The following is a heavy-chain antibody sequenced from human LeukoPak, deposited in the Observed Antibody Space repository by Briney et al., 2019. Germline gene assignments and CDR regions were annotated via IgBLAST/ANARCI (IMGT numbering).Heavy chain of an antibody. CDR3: ARDYEEGSKYYYDSSGLRYFDY. J-gene: IGHJ4*02. V-gene: IGHV3-48*04. CDR2: ISSSGSTI. Sequence: PGRSLRLSCAASGFTLSSHGIHWVRQAPGKGLEWVSYISSSGSTIYYADSVKGRFTISRDNAKNSLYLQMNSLRAEDTAVYYCARDYEEGSKYYYDSSGLRYFDYWGQGTLVTVSS. CDR1: GFTLSSHG. D-gene: IGHD3-22*01.